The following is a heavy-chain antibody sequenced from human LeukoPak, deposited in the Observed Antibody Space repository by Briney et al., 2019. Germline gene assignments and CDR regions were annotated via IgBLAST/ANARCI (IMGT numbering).Heavy chain of an antibody. J-gene: IGHJ4*02. CDR2: IYYSGST. CDR1: GGSISSSSYY. D-gene: IGHD3-22*01. Sequence: PSETLSLTCTVSGGSISSSSYYWGWIRQPPGKGLEWIGSIYYSGSTYYNPSLKSRVTISVDTSKNQFSLKLSSVTAADTAVYYCARHKGRRDSSGFADYWGQGTLVTVSS. V-gene: IGHV4-39*07. CDR3: ARHKGRRDSSGFADY.